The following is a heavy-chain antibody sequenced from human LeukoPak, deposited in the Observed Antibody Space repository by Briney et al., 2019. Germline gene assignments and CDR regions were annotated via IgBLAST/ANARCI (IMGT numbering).Heavy chain of an antibody. J-gene: IGHJ4*02. Sequence: SETLSLTCTVSGGSISSGGYYWSWIRQHPGKGLEWIGYIYYSGSTYYNPSLKSRVTISVDTPKNQFSLKLSSVTAADTAVYYCARDRDSTIDYWGQGTLVTVSS. D-gene: IGHD3-22*01. CDR3: ARDRDSTIDY. CDR1: GGSISSGGYY. V-gene: IGHV4-31*03. CDR2: IYYSGST.